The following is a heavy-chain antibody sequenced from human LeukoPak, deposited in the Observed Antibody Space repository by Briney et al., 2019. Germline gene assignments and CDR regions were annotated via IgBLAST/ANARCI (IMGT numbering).Heavy chain of an antibody. V-gene: IGHV4-59*08. D-gene: IGHD5-24*01. J-gene: IGHJ3*02. CDR2: IYYSGST. Sequence: SETLSLTCTVSGGSISSYYWSWIRQAPGKGLEWIGYIYYSGSTNYNPSLKSRVTISVDTSKNQFSLKLSSVTAADTAVYYCARQARDGYDLAVGDAFDIWGQGTMVTVSS. CDR1: GGSISSYY. CDR3: ARQARDGYDLAVGDAFDI.